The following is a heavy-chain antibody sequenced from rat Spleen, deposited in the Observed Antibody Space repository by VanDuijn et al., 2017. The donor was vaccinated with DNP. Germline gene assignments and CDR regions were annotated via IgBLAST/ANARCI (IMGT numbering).Heavy chain of an antibody. J-gene: IGHJ2*01. D-gene: IGHD1-12*02. V-gene: IGHV5-25*01. CDR3: TTYYDGSYYYFDY. CDR1: GFTFSHYY. CDR2: ISTGGST. Sequence: EVQLVESGGGLVQPGRSMKLSCAASGFTFSHYYMAWVRQAPAKGLEWVASISTGGSTYYRDSVKGRFTISRDNAKSSLYLQMDSLRSEDTATYYCTTYYDGSYYYFDYWGQGVMVTVSS.